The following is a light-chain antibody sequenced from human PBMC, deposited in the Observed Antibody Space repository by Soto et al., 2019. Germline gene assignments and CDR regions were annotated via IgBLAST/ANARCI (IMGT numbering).Light chain of an antibody. J-gene: IGKJ1*01. Sequence: DVVVTQSPLSLPVILGQPASISCRSSQTLVYVNGNIYLNWFQQRPGQSPRRLIYQISNRDSGVSDRFSGSGSGTDFTLKISRVEAEDVGIYYCMQGTHWPWTFGQGTKVEI. V-gene: IGKV2-30*01. CDR2: QIS. CDR3: MQGTHWPWT. CDR1: QTLVYVNGNIY.